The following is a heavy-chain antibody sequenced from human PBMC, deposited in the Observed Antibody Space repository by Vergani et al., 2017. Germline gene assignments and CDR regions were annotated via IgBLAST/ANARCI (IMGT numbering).Heavy chain of an antibody. CDR3: ARIGHDYGDY. V-gene: IGHV3-48*04. J-gene: IGHJ4*02. CDR1: GFTFSSYS. Sequence: EVQLVESGGGLVQPGGSLRLSCAASGFTFSSYSMNWVRQAPGKGLEWVSYISSSSSTIYYADSVKGRFPISRDNAKNSLYLQMNSLRAEDTAVYYCARIGHDYGDYWGQGTLVTVSS. CDR2: ISSSSSTI.